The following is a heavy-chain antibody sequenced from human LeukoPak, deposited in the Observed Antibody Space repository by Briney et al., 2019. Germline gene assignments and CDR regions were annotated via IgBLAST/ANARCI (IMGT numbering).Heavy chain of an antibody. D-gene: IGHD6-13*01. Sequence: TSETLSLTCAVYGGSFRGYYWSWIRQPPGKGLEWIGEINHSGSTNYNPSLKSRVTTSVDTSKNQFSLKLSSVTAADTAVYYCARVGQQLSHDAFDIWGQGTMVTVSS. V-gene: IGHV4-34*01. CDR2: INHSGST. CDR3: ARVGQQLSHDAFDI. CDR1: GGSFRGYY. J-gene: IGHJ3*02.